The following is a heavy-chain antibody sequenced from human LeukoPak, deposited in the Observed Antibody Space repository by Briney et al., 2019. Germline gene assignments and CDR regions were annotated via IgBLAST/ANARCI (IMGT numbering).Heavy chain of an antibody. CDR1: GFPFDTYG. V-gene: IGHV3-30*18. CDR3: AKSVYGWTTVTIFFDY. CDR2: ISYDGSNK. J-gene: IGHJ4*02. Sequence: PGGSLRLSCAASGFPFDTYGMHWVRQAPGKGLEWVAVISYDGSNKYYADSVKGRFTISRDNSKNTLYLQMNSLRAEDTAVYYCAKSVYGWTTVTIFFDYWGQGTLVTVSS. D-gene: IGHD4-17*01.